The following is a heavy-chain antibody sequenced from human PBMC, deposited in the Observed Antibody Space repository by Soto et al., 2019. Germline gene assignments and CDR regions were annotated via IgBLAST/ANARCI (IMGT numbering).Heavy chain of an antibody. CDR2: INHSGNT. Sequence: PPETLSPTCAVYGGSFSGYYWSWIRQPPGKVLEWIGEINHSGNTNYNPSLKSRVSISVGTSNNQFSLKLTSVTAADTAVYYCARGRGDGYNQHWYFDLWGRGTLVTVSS. CDR3: ARGRGDGYNQHWYFDL. J-gene: IGHJ2*01. D-gene: IGHD3-10*01. V-gene: IGHV4-34*01. CDR1: GGSFSGYY.